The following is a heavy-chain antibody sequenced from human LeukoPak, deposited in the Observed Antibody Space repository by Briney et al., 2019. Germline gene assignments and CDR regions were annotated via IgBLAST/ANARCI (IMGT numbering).Heavy chain of an antibody. Sequence: PGGSLRLSCAVSGFTVSNNYMTWVRQAPGKGLEWVSVIYSGGSTYYADSVKGRFTISRDNSKNTLYLQMNSLRAEDTAVYYCAGRGVSHYDILTGVLAYYYYGMDVWGQGTTVTVSS. CDR3: AGRGVSHYDILTGVLAYYYYGMDV. D-gene: IGHD3-9*01. V-gene: IGHV3-66*01. CDR2: IYSGGST. J-gene: IGHJ6*02. CDR1: GFTVSNNY.